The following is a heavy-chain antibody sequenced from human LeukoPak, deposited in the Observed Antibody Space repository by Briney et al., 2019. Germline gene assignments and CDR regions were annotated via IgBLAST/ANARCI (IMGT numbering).Heavy chain of an antibody. Sequence: SETLSVTCAVSLDSTTGNFWSWGRHPPGKGLWCIWEILRSRSANYNPSLQCRVTISLDGSRNQICRVLSSVTDADTAFYCSAREILGGFNPGAYWGQGTLVTVSS. V-gene: IGHV4/OR15-8*01. CDR2: ILRSRSA. J-gene: IGHJ4*02. CDR3: AREILGGFNPGAY. CDR1: LDSTTGNF. D-gene: IGHD3-10*01.